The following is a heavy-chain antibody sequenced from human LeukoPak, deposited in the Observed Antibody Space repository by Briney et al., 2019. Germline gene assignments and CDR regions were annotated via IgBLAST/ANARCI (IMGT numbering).Heavy chain of an antibody. CDR1: GFTFSSYW. Sequence: GGSLRLSCAASGFTFSSYWMHWVRQAPGKGLVWVSRINSDGSSTSYADSVKGRFTISRDNAKNTLYLQMDSLRVEDTAVYYCGKDPNGNFIGAFDFWGQGTMVTVSS. J-gene: IGHJ3*01. D-gene: IGHD4-23*01. CDR2: INSDGSST. V-gene: IGHV3-74*01. CDR3: GKDPNGNFIGAFDF.